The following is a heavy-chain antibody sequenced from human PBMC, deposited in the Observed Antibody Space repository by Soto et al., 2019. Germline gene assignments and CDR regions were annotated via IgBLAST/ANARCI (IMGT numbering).Heavy chain of an antibody. CDR2: IYYSGST. D-gene: IGHD2-15*01. Sequence: QVQLQESGPGLVKPSQTLSLTCTVSGGSISSGDYYWSWIRQPPGKGLEWIGYIYYSGSTYYNPSLXXXXXXXXXXXXXXXXXXXXXXXXXXTAVXXXXXXXGARYFDYWGQGTLVTVSS. J-gene: IGHJ4*02. CDR1: GGSISSGDYY. V-gene: IGHV4-30-4*01. CDR3: XXXXGARYFDY.